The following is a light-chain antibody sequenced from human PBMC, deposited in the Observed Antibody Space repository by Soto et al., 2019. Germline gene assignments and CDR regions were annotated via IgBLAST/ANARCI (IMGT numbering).Light chain of an antibody. CDR2: EVS. V-gene: IGLV2-14*01. CDR3: SSYTSSNSRWV. CDR1: SSDVGGYNY. Sequence: QSALTQPASVSESPGQSITISCTGTSSDVGGYNYVSWYQHHPGKGPKLMIYEVSNRPSGVSNRFSGSKSGNTASLTISGLQAEDEADYYCSSYTSSNSRWVFGGGTQLTVL. J-gene: IGLJ3*02.